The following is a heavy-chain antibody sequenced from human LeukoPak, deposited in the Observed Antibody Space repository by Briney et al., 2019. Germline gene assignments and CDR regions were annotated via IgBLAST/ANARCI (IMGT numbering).Heavy chain of an antibody. CDR2: IIPIFGTA. D-gene: IGHD2-2*01. CDR1: GGTFSSYA. J-gene: IGHJ6*03. V-gene: IGHV1-69*01. Sequence: SVKVSCKASGGTFSSYAISWVRQAPGQGLEWMGGIIPIFGTANYAQKFQGRVMITADESTSTAYMELSSLRSEDTAVYYCARESVVVGQYYYYYMDVWGKGTTVTVSS. CDR3: ARESVVVGQYYYYYMDV.